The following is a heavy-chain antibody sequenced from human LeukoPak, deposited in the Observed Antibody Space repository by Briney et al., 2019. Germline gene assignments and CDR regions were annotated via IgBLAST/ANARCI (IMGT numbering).Heavy chain of an antibody. CDR1: GFTFDDYG. J-gene: IGHJ4*02. CDR3: ARVSSGGSFYYFDY. D-gene: IGHD6-19*01. Sequence: GGSLRLSCAASGFTFDDYGMSWVRQVPGKGLVWVSGTNWNGGSTGYADSVKGRFTISRDNAKKSLYLQMNSLRAEDTALYHCARVSSGGSFYYFDYWGQGTLVTVSS. CDR2: TNWNGGST. V-gene: IGHV3-20*01.